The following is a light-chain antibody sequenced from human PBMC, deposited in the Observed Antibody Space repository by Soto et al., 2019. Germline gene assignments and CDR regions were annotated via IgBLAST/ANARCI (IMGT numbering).Light chain of an antibody. CDR2: GAS. CDR3: QQYNNWPGT. J-gene: IGKJ3*01. CDR1: QSFSSN. Sequence: EIVMTQSPATLSVSPGERATLSCRASQSFSSNLAWYQQNSGQAPRLLIYGASTRATGIPARFSGSGSGTEFILTISSLQSEDFAVYYCQQYNNWPGTFGPGTKGDI. V-gene: IGKV3-15*01.